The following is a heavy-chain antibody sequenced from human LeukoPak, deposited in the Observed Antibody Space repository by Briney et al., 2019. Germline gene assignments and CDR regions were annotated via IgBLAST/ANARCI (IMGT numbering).Heavy chain of an antibody. D-gene: IGHD5-12*01. CDR1: GFTFSSYA. CDR3: ARQGPFSVDIVATDHFDY. Sequence: GRSLRLSCAASGFTFSSYAMHWVRQAPGKGLEWVAVISYDGSNKYYADSVKGRFTISRGNSKNTLYLQMNSLRAEDTAVYYCARQGPFSVDIVATDHFDYWGQGTLVTVSS. J-gene: IGHJ4*02. V-gene: IGHV3-30-3*01. CDR2: ISYDGSNK.